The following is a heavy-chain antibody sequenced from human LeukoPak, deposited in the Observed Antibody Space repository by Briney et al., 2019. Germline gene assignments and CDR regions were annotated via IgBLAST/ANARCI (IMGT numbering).Heavy chain of an antibody. CDR3: ARHVGGSSWHDS. CDR1: GGSISSSNYY. J-gene: IGHJ4*02. Sequence: PSETLSLTCTVSGGSISSSNYYRGWIRQPPGKGLEWIGSIYYSGSTYYNPSLKSRVTISVDTSKNQFSLRLSSVTAADTAVYFCARHVGGSSWHDSWGQGTLVTVSS. CDR2: IYYSGST. D-gene: IGHD6-13*01. V-gene: IGHV4-39*01.